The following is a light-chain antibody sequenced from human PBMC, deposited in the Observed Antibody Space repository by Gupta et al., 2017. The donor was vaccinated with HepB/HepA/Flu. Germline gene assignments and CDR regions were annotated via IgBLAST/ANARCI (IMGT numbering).Light chain of an antibody. CDR1: STDVGNYNY. J-gene: IGLJ1*01. Sequence: QSALTQPRSVSGSPGQSVIISCTGTSTDVGNYNYVSWYQQHPGKAPKLMIYDVIKRPSGVPDRFSGSKSGNTASLTISGLQAEDEADYYCCSYAGTYTYVFGNGTKVTVL. CDR3: CSYAGTYTYV. V-gene: IGLV2-11*01. CDR2: DVI.